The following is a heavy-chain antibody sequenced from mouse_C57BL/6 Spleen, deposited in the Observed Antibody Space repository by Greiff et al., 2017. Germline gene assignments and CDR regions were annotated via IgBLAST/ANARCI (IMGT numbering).Heavy chain of an antibody. CDR1: GFSLTSYG. V-gene: IGHV2-2*01. D-gene: IGHD2-5*01. J-gene: IGHJ4*01. CDR2: IWSGGST. CDR3: TRAYDSNYYAMDY. Sequence: QVQLKESGPGLVQPSQSLSITCTVSGFSLTSYGVHWVRQSPGKGLEWLGVIWSGGSTDYNAAFISRLSLSKDNSKSQVIYKMNSLQADDAAIYYSTRAYDSNYYAMDYWGKGTSVTVSS.